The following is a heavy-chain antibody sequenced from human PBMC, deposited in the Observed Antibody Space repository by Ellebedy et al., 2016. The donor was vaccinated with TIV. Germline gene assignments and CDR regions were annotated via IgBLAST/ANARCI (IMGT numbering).Heavy chain of an antibody. CDR1: GYTFTSYY. J-gene: IGHJ6*02. Sequence: AASVKVSCKASGYTFTSYYMHWVRQAPGQGLEWMGIINPSGGSTSYAQKFQGRVTMTRDTSTSTVYMELSSLRSEDTAVYYCARDVVLVAEYYYYGMDVWGQGTTVTVSS. D-gene: IGHD2-15*01. CDR3: ARDVVLVAEYYYYGMDV. CDR2: INPSGGST. V-gene: IGHV1-46*01.